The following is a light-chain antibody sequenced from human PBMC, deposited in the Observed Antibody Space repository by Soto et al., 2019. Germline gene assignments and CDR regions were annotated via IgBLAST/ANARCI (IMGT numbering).Light chain of an antibody. J-gene: IGKJ4*01. CDR1: QSVSSN. Sequence: IVMTQSPATLSVSPGERATLSCRASQSVSSNLAWYQQKPGQAPRLLIYGASYRATGIPARFSGSGSGTDFTLTISSLEPEDFAVYYCQQRSNWPLTFGGGTKVDIK. CDR3: QQRSNWPLT. V-gene: IGKV3-11*01. CDR2: GAS.